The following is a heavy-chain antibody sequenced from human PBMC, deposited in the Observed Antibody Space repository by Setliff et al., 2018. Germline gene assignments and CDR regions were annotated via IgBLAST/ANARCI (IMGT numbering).Heavy chain of an antibody. CDR1: GGSISSYY. CDR2: IYTSGST. CDR3: ARLNYDILTGYYGSPYYYGMDV. D-gene: IGHD3-9*01. J-gene: IGHJ6*02. Sequence: PSETLSLTCTVSGGSISSYYWSWIRQPAGKGLEWIGRIYTSGSTNYNPSLKSRVTMSVDTSKNQFSLKLSSVTAADTAVYYCARLNYDILTGYYGSPYYYGMDVWGQGTTVTVSS. V-gene: IGHV4-4*07.